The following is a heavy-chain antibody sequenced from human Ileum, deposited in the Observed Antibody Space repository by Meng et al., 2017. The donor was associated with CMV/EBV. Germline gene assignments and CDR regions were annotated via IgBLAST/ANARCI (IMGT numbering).Heavy chain of an antibody. V-gene: IGHV6-1*01. D-gene: IGHD4-17*01. J-gene: IGHJ5*02. CDR2: TYYRSKRYN. CDR1: GDSVSSTSAA. Sequence: GDSVSSTSAAWNWIRQSPARGLEWLGRTYYRSKRYNDYAVSVKSRITINPDTSKNQFSLQLNSVTPEDTAVYYCARDPAVTRGTLFDPWGQGTLVPSPQ. CDR3: ARDPAVTRGTLFDP.